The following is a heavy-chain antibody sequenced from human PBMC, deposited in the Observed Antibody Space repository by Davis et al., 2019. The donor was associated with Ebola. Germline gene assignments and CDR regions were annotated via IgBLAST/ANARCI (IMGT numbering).Heavy chain of an antibody. J-gene: IGHJ4*02. D-gene: IGHD5-12*01. Sequence: GESLKISCAASGFSISTYWMHWVRQAPGKGLVWVSRINTDGGSTSYADSVRGRFTVSRDNAKNTLYLQMNGLRSEDTAIYYCASFGTDWQRSDWGQGTLVTVSS. CDR1: GFSISTYW. V-gene: IGHV3-74*01. CDR2: INTDGGST. CDR3: ASFGTDWQRSD.